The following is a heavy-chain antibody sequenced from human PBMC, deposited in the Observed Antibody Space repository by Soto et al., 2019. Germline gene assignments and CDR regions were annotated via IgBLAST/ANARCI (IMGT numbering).Heavy chain of an antibody. D-gene: IGHD3-3*01. CDR3: AIVRITIFRFAGSFDY. CDR1: GYTFTSYY. Sequence: ASVKVSCKASGYTFTSYYMHWVRQAPGQGLEWMGIINPSGGSTSYAQKFQGRVTMTRDTSTSTVYMELSSLRSEDTAVYYCAIVRITIFRFAGSFDYWGQGTLVSVSS. CDR2: INPSGGST. V-gene: IGHV1-46*01. J-gene: IGHJ4*02.